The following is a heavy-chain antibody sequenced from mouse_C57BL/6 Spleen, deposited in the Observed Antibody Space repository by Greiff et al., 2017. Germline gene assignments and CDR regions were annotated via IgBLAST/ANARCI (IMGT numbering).Heavy chain of an antibody. CDR2: IDPETGGT. V-gene: IGHV1-15*01. J-gene: IGHJ4*01. Sequence: LLESGAELVRPGASVTLSCKASGYTFTDYEIHWVKQTPVHGLEWIGAIDPETGGTAYNQKFKGKAILTADKSSSTAYMERRSLTSEGSAVYSCRREAMDYWGQGTSVTVSS. CDR3: RREAMDY. CDR1: GYTFTDYE.